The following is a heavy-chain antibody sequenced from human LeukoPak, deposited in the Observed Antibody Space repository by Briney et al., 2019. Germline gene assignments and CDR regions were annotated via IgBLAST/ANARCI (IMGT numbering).Heavy chain of an antibody. J-gene: IGHJ5*02. D-gene: IGHD6-13*01. V-gene: IGHV1-18*01. CDR1: GYTFTSYG. Sequence: ASVKVSCKASGYTFTSYGISWVRQAPGQGLEWMGWISAYNGNTIYAQKLQGRVTMTTDTSTSTAYMELRSLRSDDTAVYYCAREYSSSGGDWFDPWGQGTLVTVSS. CDR3: AREYSSSGGDWFDP. CDR2: ISAYNGNT.